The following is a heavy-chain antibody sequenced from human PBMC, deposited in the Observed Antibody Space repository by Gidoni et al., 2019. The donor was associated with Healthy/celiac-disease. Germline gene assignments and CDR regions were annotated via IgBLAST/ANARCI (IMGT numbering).Heavy chain of an antibody. J-gene: IGHJ4*02. Sequence: EVQLVESGGGLVQPGRSLRLSCTASGFTFGVYAMSWVRQAPGKGLEWVGFIRSKAYGGTTEYAASVKGRFTISRDDSKSIAYLKMNSLKTEDTAVYYCTRGGIHWVRPESQGDDWGQGTLVTVSS. CDR1: GFTFGVYA. CDR2: IRSKAYGGTT. CDR3: TRGGIHWVRPESQGDD. D-gene: IGHD7-27*01. V-gene: IGHV3-49*04.